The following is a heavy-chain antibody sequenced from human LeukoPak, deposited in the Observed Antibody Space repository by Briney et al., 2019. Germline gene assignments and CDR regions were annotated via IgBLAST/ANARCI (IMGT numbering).Heavy chain of an antibody. Sequence: SETLSLTCTVSGGSISSSSYYWGWIRQPPGKGLEGIGSIYYSGSTYYNPSLKSRVTISVDTSKNQFSLKLSSVTAADTAVYYCARDRYCSGGSCYSGTNWFDPWGQGTLVTVSS. CDR2: IYYSGST. V-gene: IGHV4-39*07. D-gene: IGHD2-15*01. CDR1: GGSISSSSYY. J-gene: IGHJ5*02. CDR3: ARDRYCSGGSCYSGTNWFDP.